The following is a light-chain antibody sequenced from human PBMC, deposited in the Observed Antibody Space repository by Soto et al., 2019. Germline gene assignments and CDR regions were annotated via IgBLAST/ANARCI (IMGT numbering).Light chain of an antibody. V-gene: IGLV2-14*03. CDR2: DVS. CDR3: SSYTSVNLYV. Sequence: QSVLTQPASVSGSPGQSISISCTGTRSDVGGHGHVSWYQQHPGKVPRLIIFDVSSRPSGVSHRFSGSKSGDTASLTISGLQAEDEADYYCSSYTSVNLYVFGTGTKVTVL. J-gene: IGLJ1*01. CDR1: RSDVGGHGH.